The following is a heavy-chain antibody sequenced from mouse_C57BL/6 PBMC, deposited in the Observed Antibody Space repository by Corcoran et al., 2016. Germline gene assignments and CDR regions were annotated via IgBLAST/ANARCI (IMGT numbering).Heavy chain of an antibody. D-gene: IGHD1-1*01. CDR3: ARDLYGSSPYAMDY. Sequence: EVQLQQSGPVLVKPGASVKMSCKASGYTFTDYYMNWVKQSHGKSLEWIGVINPYNGGTSYNQKFKGKATLTVDKSSSTAYMELNSLTSEDSAVYYCARDLYGSSPYAMDYWGQGTSVTVSS. CDR2: INPYNGGT. J-gene: IGHJ4*01. V-gene: IGHV1-19*01. CDR1: GYTFTDYY.